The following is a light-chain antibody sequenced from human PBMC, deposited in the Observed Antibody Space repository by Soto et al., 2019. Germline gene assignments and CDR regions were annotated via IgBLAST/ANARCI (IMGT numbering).Light chain of an antibody. Sequence: EIVLTQSPATLSLSPGERATLSCRASQSVSRYLAWYQQKPGQAPRLLIYDTSNRATGIPARFSGSGSGTDFTLTISSLEPEDFAVYYCQQRYKSYTFGQGTKLEIK. CDR1: QSVSRY. V-gene: IGKV3-11*01. CDR3: QQRYKSYT. J-gene: IGKJ2*01. CDR2: DTS.